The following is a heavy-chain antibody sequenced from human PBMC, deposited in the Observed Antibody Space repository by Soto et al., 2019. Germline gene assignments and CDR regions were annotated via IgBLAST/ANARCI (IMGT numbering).Heavy chain of an antibody. J-gene: IGHJ6*03. CDR1: GFTFSSFG. CDR3: ATVGGFMDV. CDR2: IWYDGSNQ. V-gene: IGHV3-33*01. Sequence: QVQLVGSGGGVVQPGRSLRLSCAASGFTFSSFGMHWVRKAPCKGLEWVAVIWYDGSNQYYADAVKGRFTVSRDNSKYTLYLQMNSLRVEDSCIYYCATVGGFMDVWGKGATVTVSS.